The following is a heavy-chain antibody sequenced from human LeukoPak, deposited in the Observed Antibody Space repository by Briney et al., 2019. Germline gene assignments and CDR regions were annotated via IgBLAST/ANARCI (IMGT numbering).Heavy chain of an antibody. CDR3: ARENKGLGGVGTIFGVVITLKYYYYMDV. Sequence: KPSGTLSLTCAVSGGSISSSNWWSWVRQPPGKGLEWIGEIYHSGSTNYNPSLKSRVTISVDKSKNQFSLKLSSVTAADTAVYYCARENKGLGGVGTIFGVVITLKYYYYMDVWGKGTTVTVSS. CDR1: GGSISSSNW. J-gene: IGHJ6*03. D-gene: IGHD3-3*01. CDR2: IYHSGST. V-gene: IGHV4-4*02.